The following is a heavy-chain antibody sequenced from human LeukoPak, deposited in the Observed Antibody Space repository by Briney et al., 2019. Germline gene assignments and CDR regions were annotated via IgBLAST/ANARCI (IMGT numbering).Heavy chain of an antibody. J-gene: IGHJ4*02. CDR3: AVNYCSSTSCHDY. Sequence: GASVKVSCKASGYTFTSYGISWVRQAPGQGLEWMGWISAYIGNTNYAQKLQGRVTITTDTFTSTAYMELRSLRSDDTAVYYCAVNYCSSTSCHDYWGQGTLVTVSP. CDR2: ISAYIGNT. V-gene: IGHV1-18*01. D-gene: IGHD2-2*01. CDR1: GYTFTSYG.